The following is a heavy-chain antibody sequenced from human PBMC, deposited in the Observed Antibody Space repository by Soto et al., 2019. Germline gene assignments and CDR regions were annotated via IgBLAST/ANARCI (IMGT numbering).Heavy chain of an antibody. CDR1: GYTFTDFH. J-gene: IGHJ4*02. CDR2: INAGNGNT. D-gene: IGHD6-19*01. CDR3: ASGLMAGTAY. V-gene: IGHV1-3*05. Sequence: QVLLVQSGAEEKRPGASVKVSCEASGYTFTDFHIHWVRQAPGQGLEWMGWINAGNGNTKYLQKFQDRVTVTRDTSANTAYMELSSLTSEDTAIYYCASGLMAGTAYWGQGTLVTVSS.